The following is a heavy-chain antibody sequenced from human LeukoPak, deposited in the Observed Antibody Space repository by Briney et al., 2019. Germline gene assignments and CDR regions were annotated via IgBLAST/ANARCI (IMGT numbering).Heavy chain of an antibody. CDR1: GFTFSTYS. Sequence: PGGSLRLSCVASGFTFSTYSMSWVRQAPGKGLEWLSYITSSSSTMYYADSVQGRFTISRDNAKSSLYLQMNSLRAEDTAVYYCARDRVGAYWGQGTLVTVSS. V-gene: IGHV3-48*01. CDR3: ARDRVGAY. D-gene: IGHD1-26*01. CDR2: ITSSSSTM. J-gene: IGHJ4*02.